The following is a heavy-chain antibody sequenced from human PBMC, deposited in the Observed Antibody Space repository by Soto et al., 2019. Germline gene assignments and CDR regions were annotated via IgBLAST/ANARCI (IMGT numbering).Heavy chain of an antibody. J-gene: IGHJ5*02. CDR1: GGSISSGGYY. CDR2: IYYIGST. D-gene: IGHD6-13*01. Sequence: PSETLSLTCTVSGGSISSGGYYWSWIRQHPGKGLEWIGYIYYIGSTYYNPSLKSRVTISVDTSKNQFSMKLSSVTAADTAVYYCARASRRSSWSLNLFDPLGQRTRVAVCS. CDR3: ARASRRSSWSLNLFDP. V-gene: IGHV4-31*03.